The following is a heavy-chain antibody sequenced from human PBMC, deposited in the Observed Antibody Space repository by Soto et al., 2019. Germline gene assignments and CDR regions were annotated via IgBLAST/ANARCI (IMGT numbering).Heavy chain of an antibody. CDR1: GYSFTSYW. V-gene: IGHV5-51*01. D-gene: IGHD3-22*01. CDR2: IYPGDSDT. J-gene: IGHJ3*02. CDR3: ARSDSSGYPHDAFDI. Sequence: GESLKISCQGSGYSFTSYWIGWVRQMPGRGLEWMGIIYPGDSDTRYSPSFQGQVTISADKSISTAYLQWSSLKASDTAMYYCARSDSSGYPHDAFDIWGQGTMVTVSS.